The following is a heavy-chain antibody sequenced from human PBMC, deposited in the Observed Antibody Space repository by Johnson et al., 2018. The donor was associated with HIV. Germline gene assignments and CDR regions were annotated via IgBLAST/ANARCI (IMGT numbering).Heavy chain of an antibody. Sequence: VQLVESGGGLVQPGGSLRLSCAVSGYSVTGYNVNWVRQAPVKGLEWVSAIYTGSNSASYADSVKDRFTISRDNSKNTLYLQMNSLRAEDTAVYYCAREQTSMVQGVIWAFDIWGQGTMVTVSS. J-gene: IGHJ3*02. D-gene: IGHD3-10*01. CDR1: GYSVTGYN. V-gene: IGHV3-66*01. CDR2: IYTGSNSA. CDR3: AREQTSMVQGVIWAFDI.